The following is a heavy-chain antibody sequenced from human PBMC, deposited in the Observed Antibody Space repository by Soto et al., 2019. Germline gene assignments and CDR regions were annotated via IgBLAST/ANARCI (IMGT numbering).Heavy chain of an antibody. J-gene: IGHJ4*02. CDR3: AKKVTVSAVDPADY. Sequence: PGGSLRLSCAASGFTFSAFGMSWVRQAPGKGLEWVSVISASGDATYYSASVKGRFTLSRDNSKNALYLQMSSLTVADTAVYYCAKKVTVSAVDPADYWGQGTQVTVS. CDR2: ISASGDAT. D-gene: IGHD3-3*01. CDR1: GFTFSAFG. V-gene: IGHV3-23*01.